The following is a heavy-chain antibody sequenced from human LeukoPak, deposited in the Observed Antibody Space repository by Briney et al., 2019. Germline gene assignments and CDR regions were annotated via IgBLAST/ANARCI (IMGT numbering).Heavy chain of an antibody. CDR2: ISGSGGST. V-gene: IGHV3-23*01. J-gene: IGHJ4*02. CDR1: GFTFSSYA. Sequence: GGSLRLSCAASGFTFSSYAMSWVRQPPGKGLEWVSAISGSGGSTYYADSAKGRFTISRDNSKNTLYLQMNSLRAEDTAVYYCAKRKMSSGYYYLDYWGQGTLVTVSS. CDR3: AKRKMSSGYYYLDY. D-gene: IGHD3-22*01.